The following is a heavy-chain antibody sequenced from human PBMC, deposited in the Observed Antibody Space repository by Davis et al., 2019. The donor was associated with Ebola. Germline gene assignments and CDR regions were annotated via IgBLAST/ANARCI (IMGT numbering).Heavy chain of an antibody. CDR2: IWYDGSNK. CDR3: ARDLSLYYDFWSGYPDV. Sequence: GESLKISCAASGFTFSSYGMHWVRQAPGKGLEWVAVIWYDGSNKYYADSVKGRFTISRDNSKNTLYLQMNSLRAEDTAVYYCARDLSLYYDFWSGYPDVWGKGTTVTASS. J-gene: IGHJ6*04. CDR1: GFTFSSYG. D-gene: IGHD3-3*01. V-gene: IGHV3-33*01.